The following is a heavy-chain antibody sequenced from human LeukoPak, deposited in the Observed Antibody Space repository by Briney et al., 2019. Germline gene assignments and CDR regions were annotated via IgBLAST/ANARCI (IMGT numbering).Heavy chain of an antibody. CDR2: IYYSGRT. V-gene: IGHV4-59*01. J-gene: IGHJ3*02. CDR1: GGSIGNYY. CDR3: ARAGYYDTSGLGRAFEI. D-gene: IGHD3-22*01. Sequence: SETLSLTCTVSGGSIGNYYWNWIRQSPGKGLEWIGNIYYSGRTNYNPSLMSRVTISVDTSKNQFSLNLSSVTAADTAVYYCARAGYYDTSGLGRAFEIWGQGTMVTVSS.